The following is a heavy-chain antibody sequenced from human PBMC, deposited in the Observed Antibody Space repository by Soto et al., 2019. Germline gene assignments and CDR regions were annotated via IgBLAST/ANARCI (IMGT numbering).Heavy chain of an antibody. CDR2: IYYSGFT. D-gene: IGHD4-17*01. CDR3: ALRETNGPQYGDPFDY. CDR1: GGSISSGDYY. Sequence: SETLSLTCNVSGGSISSGDYYWSWIRQPPGKGLEWIGYIYYSGFTYYNPSLKSRVTISVDTSNNQFSLKVRSVTAADTAVYYCALRETNGPQYGDPFDYWGQGTLVTVSS. V-gene: IGHV4-30-4*01. J-gene: IGHJ4*02.